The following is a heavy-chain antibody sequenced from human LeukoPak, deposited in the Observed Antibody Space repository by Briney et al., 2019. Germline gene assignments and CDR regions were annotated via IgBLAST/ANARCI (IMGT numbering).Heavy chain of an antibody. CDR2: INQSGTT. J-gene: IGHJ3*02. CDR1: GGSFNGYY. V-gene: IGHV4-34*01. Sequence: KASETLSLTCAVYGGSFNGYYWSWIRQPPGKGLQWIGEINQSGTTNYNPSLKSQVTISVDTSKNQVSLRLNSVTAADTAVYYCARGRKIVGGTWRPFDIWGQGTMVTVSS. D-gene: IGHD1-26*01. CDR3: ARGRKIVGGTWRPFDI.